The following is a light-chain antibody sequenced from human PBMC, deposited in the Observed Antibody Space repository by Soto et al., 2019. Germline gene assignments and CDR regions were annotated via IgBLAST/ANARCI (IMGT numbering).Light chain of an antibody. J-gene: IGKJ5*01. CDR3: QQYENLPT. CDR2: DAS. Sequence: DIHMTQSPSSLSASVGYRFTITCQASQNINNYLNWYQQKPGRAPKLLINDASNLEAGVPSRLRGSGSGTDFTFTISRQHPEDIATYYCQQYENLPTFGQGTRLEIK. CDR1: QNINNY. V-gene: IGKV1-33*01.